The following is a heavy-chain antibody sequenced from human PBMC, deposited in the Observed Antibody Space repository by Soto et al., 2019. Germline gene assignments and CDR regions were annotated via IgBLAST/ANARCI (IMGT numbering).Heavy chain of an antibody. J-gene: IGHJ6*02. Sequence: GGSLRLSCAASGFTFDDYAMHWVRQAPGKGLEWVSGISWNSGSIGYADSVKGRFTISRDNAKNSLYLQMNSLRAEDTALYYCAKAPGAAMGHYYYYGMDVWGQGTTVTVSS. D-gene: IGHD5-18*01. CDR3: AKAPGAAMGHYYYYGMDV. CDR1: GFTFDDYA. CDR2: ISWNSGSI. V-gene: IGHV3-9*01.